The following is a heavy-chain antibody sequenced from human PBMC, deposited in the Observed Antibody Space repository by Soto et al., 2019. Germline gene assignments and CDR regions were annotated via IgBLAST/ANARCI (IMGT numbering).Heavy chain of an antibody. CDR1: GGSISSYY. D-gene: IGHD3-22*01. CDR3: ARHGEDLYYDSSGPHPYFDY. CDR2: IYYSGST. J-gene: IGHJ4*02. V-gene: IGHV4-59*08. Sequence: SETLSLTCTVSGGSISSYYWSWIRQPPGKGLEWIGYIYYSGSTNYNPSLKSRVTISVDTSKNQFSLKLSSVTAADTAVYYCARHGEDLYYDSSGPHPYFDYWGQGTLVTVS.